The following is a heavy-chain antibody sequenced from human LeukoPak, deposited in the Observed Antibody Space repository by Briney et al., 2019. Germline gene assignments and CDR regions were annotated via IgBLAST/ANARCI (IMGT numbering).Heavy chain of an antibody. Sequence: SETLSLTCTVSGGSISSGSYSWNWIRQPAGKGLEWIGRMYSSGTTNYNPSLKSRVTISVDTSKNQFSLKLSSVTASDTAVYYCATSPVTTWWFDPWGQGTLVTISS. D-gene: IGHD4-17*01. J-gene: IGHJ5*02. V-gene: IGHV4-61*02. CDR1: GGSISSGSYS. CDR3: ATSPVTTWWFDP. CDR2: MYSSGTT.